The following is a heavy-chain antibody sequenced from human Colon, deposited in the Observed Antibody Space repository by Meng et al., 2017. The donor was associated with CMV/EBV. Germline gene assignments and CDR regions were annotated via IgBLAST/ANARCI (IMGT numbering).Heavy chain of an antibody. CDR3: ARDVGSYCTGGTCYARPYLYDLDV. V-gene: IGHV3-30-3*01. Sequence: GESLKISCAAPALTFTGYAMHWVRQAPGKGLEWVAVISYDGSGEYYADSVKGRFTISRDNSKNTLYLEAISLRAEDTAVYYCARDVGSYCTGGTCYARPYLYDLDVWGQGATVTVSS. CDR2: ISYDGSGE. D-gene: IGHD2-15*01. J-gene: IGHJ6*02. CDR1: ALTFTGYA.